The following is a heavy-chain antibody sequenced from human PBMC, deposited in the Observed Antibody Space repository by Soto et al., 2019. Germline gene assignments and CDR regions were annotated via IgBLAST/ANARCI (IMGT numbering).Heavy chain of an antibody. CDR3: ARDLVEQWLAWEYYYYGMDV. Sequence: GASVKVSCKASGYTFTSYAMHWVRQAPGQRLEWMGWINAGNGNTKYSQKFQGRVTITRDTSASTAYMELSSLRSEDTAVYYCARDLVEQWLAWEYYYYGMDVWGQGTTVTVSS. CDR2: INAGNGNT. J-gene: IGHJ6*02. CDR1: GYTFTSYA. V-gene: IGHV1-3*01. D-gene: IGHD6-19*01.